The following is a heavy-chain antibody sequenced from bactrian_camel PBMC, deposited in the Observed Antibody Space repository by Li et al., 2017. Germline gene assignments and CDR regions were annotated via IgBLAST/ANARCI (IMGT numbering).Heavy chain of an antibody. J-gene: IGHJ4*01. D-gene: IGHD6*01. CDR3: AEGRGSRGEHCYSLNY. V-gene: IGHV3S53*01. CDR2: IPTFGQP. CDR1: GGGNMKNC. Sequence: HVQLVESGGGSVEAGGSLTLSCAVSGGGNMKNCMGWYRQAPGKEREGVAAIPTFGQPTYADSVKGRFIISRDNAKNTVYLQMNNLQPEDTATYYCAEGRGSRGEHCYSLNYWDQGTQVTVS.